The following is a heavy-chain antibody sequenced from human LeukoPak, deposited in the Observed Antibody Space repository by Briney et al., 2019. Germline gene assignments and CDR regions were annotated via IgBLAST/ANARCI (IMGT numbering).Heavy chain of an antibody. CDR2: IRGSGSDT. J-gene: IGHJ3*01. CDR1: GFTFSNYA. Sequence: AGGSLRLSRAASGFTFSNYAMNWVRQAPGKGLEWVSTIRGSGSDTYYVDSVKGRFIMSRDNSKDMLFLQMTGLRAEDTALYYCAKGRYGDYYDGFDVWGQGTLVTVSS. CDR3: AKGRYGDYYDGFDV. D-gene: IGHD4-17*01. V-gene: IGHV3-23*01.